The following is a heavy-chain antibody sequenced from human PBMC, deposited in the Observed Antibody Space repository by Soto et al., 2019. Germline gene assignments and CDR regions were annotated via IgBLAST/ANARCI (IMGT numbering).Heavy chain of an antibody. CDR2: IYWDDDK. CDR3: AHRPSYCSGGSCYSGFDY. V-gene: IGHV2-5*02. D-gene: IGHD2-15*01. CDR1: GFSLSTSGVG. J-gene: IGHJ4*02. Sequence: QITLKESGPTLVKPTQPLTLTCTFSGFSLSTSGVGVGWIRQPPGKALEWLALIYWDDDKRYSPSLKSRLTITKDTAKNQVVLTMTNMDPVDTATYYCAHRPSYCSGGSCYSGFDYCGQGTLVTVSS.